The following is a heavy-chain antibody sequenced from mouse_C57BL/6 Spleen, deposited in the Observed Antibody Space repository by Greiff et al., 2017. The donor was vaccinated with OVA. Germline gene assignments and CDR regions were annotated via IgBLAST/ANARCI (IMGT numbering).Heavy chain of an antibody. V-gene: IGHV5-4*01. J-gene: IGHJ1*03. D-gene: IGHD1-1*01. CDR2: ISAGGSYT. Sequence: EVQLVESGGGLVKPGGSLKLSCAASGFTFSSYAMSWVRQTPEKRLEWVATISAGGSYTSYPEHVQGRSTISRDNATNNLYLQMSHLKSEDTAMYYCASHYSSSYGYWYFDVWGTGTTVTVSS. CDR1: GFTFSSYA. CDR3: ASHYSSSYGYWYFDV.